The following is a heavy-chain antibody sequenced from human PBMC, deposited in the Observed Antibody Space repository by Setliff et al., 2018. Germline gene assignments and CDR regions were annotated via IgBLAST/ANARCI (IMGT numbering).Heavy chain of an antibody. J-gene: IGHJ3*02. CDR3: AREGNYDYVWGSYRDDTFDI. V-gene: IGHV1-69*05. CDR2: IIPIFGTA. D-gene: IGHD3-16*02. CDR1: GGTFSSYA. Sequence: ASVKVSCKASGGTFSSYAISWVRQAPGKGLEWMGGIIPIFGTANYAQKFQGRVTITTDESTSTAYMELSSLRSEDTAVYYCAREGNYDYVWGSYRDDTFDIWGQGTMVTVSS.